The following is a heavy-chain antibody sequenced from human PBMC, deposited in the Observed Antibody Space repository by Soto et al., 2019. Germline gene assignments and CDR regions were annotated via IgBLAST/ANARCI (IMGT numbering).Heavy chain of an antibody. CDR3: ARAAGCSITRCSNWFDP. CDR1: GGTFSSYA. V-gene: IGHV1-69*13. Sequence: SVKVSCKASGGTFSSYAISWVRQAPGQGLEWMGGIIPIFGTANYAQKFQGRVTITADESTSTAYMELSSLRSEDTALYYCARAAGCSITRCSNWFDPWGQGTLVTVSS. J-gene: IGHJ5*02. CDR2: IIPIFGTA. D-gene: IGHD2-2*01.